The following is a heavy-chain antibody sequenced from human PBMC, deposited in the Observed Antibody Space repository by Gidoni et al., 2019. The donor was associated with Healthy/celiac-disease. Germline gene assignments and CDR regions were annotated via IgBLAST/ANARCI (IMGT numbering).Heavy chain of an antibody. CDR1: GGTFSSYA. D-gene: IGHD5-18*01. Sequence: QVQLVQSGAEVTKPGSSVKVSCKASGGTFSSYAISWVRQAPGQGLEWMGGIIPIFGTANYAQKFQGRVTITADESTSTAYMELSSLRSEDTAVYYCARAPTTAMPRDYYYYMDVWGKGTTVTVSS. CDR2: IIPIFGTA. J-gene: IGHJ6*03. V-gene: IGHV1-69*01. CDR3: ARAPTTAMPRDYYYYMDV.